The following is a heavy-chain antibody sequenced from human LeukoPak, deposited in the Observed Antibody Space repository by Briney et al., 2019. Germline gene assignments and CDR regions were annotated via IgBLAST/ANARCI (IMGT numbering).Heavy chain of an antibody. Sequence: GGSLRLSCAASGFTFSSYAMSWVRQAPGKGLEWVSAISGSGGSTYYADSVKGRFTISRDNSKNTLYLQMNSLRAEDTAVYYCARGGVLMVYATVYDYFDYWGQGTLVTVSS. D-gene: IGHD2-8*01. CDR3: ARGGVLMVYATVYDYFDY. CDR2: ISGSGGST. CDR1: GFTFSSYA. V-gene: IGHV3-23*01. J-gene: IGHJ4*02.